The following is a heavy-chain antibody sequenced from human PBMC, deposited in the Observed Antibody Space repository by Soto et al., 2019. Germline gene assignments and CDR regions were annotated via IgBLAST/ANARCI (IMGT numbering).Heavy chain of an antibody. D-gene: IGHD6-19*01. CDR3: ARERSSGWYVDY. Sequence: QVQLVQSGAEVKKPGASVKVSCKASGYTFTSYDINWVRQATGQGLEWMGWMNPNSGNTGYAQKFQGRVTMXRXXSISAAYMELSSLRSEDTAVYYCARERSSGWYVDYWGQGTLVTVSS. J-gene: IGHJ4*02. CDR2: MNPNSGNT. V-gene: IGHV1-8*01. CDR1: GYTFTSYD.